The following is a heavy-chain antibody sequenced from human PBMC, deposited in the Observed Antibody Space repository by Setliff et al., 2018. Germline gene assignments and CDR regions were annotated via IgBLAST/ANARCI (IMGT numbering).Heavy chain of an antibody. J-gene: IGHJ3*01. CDR2: ISNGGGAV. V-gene: IGHV3-48*03. CDR1: GFTFSGYE. CDR3: ARDFHLGIGDGFDL. Sequence: GGSLRLSCAASGFTFSGYELNWVRQAPGKGLEWISYISNGGGAVNYADSVKGRFTISRDNAKSSLYLQMNSLRAEDTAIYYCARDFHLGIGDGFDLWGQGTMVTVSS. D-gene: IGHD7-27*01.